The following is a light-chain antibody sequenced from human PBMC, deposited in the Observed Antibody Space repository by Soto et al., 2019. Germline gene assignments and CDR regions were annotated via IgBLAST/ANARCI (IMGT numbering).Light chain of an antibody. J-gene: IGKJ1*01. CDR1: QSVSSSS. CDR3: QQYGSSPPA. V-gene: IGKV3-20*01. CDR2: GAS. Sequence: EIVLTQSPGTLSLSPGERATLSCRASQSVSSSSLAWYQQKPGQAPRLLIYGASSRATGIPDRFSGSGSGTDFTLTISRLEPEDSAVYYCQQYGSSPPAFGQGIKVEIK.